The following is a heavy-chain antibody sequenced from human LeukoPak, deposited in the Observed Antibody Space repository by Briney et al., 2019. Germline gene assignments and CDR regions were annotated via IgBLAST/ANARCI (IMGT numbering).Heavy chain of an antibody. D-gene: IGHD1-1*01. J-gene: IGHJ5*02. Sequence: GGSLRLSCAAPGFSFSSNWMGWVRQAPGKGLEWVAHIKRDGSQKYYLDSVKGRFTVSRDNAKNSLYLQMNSLRVEDTAVYYCARLGLEVGGPNWFDPWGQGTLVTVSS. CDR1: GFSFSSNW. V-gene: IGHV3-7*01. CDR3: ARLGLEVGGPNWFDP. CDR2: IKRDGSQK.